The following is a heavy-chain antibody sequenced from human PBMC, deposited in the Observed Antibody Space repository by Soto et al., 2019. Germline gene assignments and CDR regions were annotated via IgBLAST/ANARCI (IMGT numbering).Heavy chain of an antibody. CDR1: GDSVSSNSAA. CDR3: ARDSYSSSWYRSAFDI. CDR2: TYYRSKWYN. V-gene: IGHV6-1*01. D-gene: IGHD6-13*01. Sequence: SQTLSLTCVISGDSVSSNSAAWNWIRQSPSRGLEWLGRTYYRSKWYNDYAVSVKSRITINPDTSKNQFSLQLNSVTPEDTAVYYCARDSYSSSWYRSAFDIWGQGTMVTVSS. J-gene: IGHJ3*02.